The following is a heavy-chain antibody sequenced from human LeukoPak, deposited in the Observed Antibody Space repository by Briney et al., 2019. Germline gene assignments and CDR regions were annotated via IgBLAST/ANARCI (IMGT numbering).Heavy chain of an antibody. V-gene: IGHV5-51*01. D-gene: IGHD4-11*01. Sequence: GESLKISCKGSGYSFTSYWIGWVRQMPGKGLEWMGIIYPGDSDTRYSPSFQGQVTISADKSISTAYLQWSSLKASDTTMYYCATSNYDLPYYYYYGMDVWGQGTTVTVSS. CDR3: ATSNYDLPYYYYYGMDV. CDR2: IYPGDSDT. J-gene: IGHJ6*02. CDR1: GYSFTSYW.